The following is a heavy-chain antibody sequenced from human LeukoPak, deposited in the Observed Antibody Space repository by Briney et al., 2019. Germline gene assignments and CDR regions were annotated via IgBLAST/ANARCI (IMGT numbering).Heavy chain of an antibody. Sequence: EWMGWINPNSGGTNYAQKFQGRVTMTRDTSISTAYMELSRLRSDDTAVYYCARVAAAGIDYWGQGTLVTVSS. J-gene: IGHJ4*02. D-gene: IGHD6-13*01. V-gene: IGHV1-2*02. CDR2: INPNSGGT. CDR3: ARVAAAGIDY.